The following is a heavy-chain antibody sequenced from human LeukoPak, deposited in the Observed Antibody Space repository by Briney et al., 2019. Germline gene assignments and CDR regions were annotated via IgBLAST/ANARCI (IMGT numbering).Heavy chain of an antibody. Sequence: ASVKVSCKASGGTFSNYAISWVRQAPGQGFEWMGGIIPHVGTANNAQKFQDRVTIIADKATSTAYMELSSLRSEDTAMYYCARGPYTPRFGESLRLWGQGTLVIVSS. V-gene: IGHV1-69*06. J-gene: IGHJ4*02. D-gene: IGHD3-10*01. CDR2: IIPHVGTA. CDR3: ARGPYTPRFGESLRL. CDR1: GGTFSNYA.